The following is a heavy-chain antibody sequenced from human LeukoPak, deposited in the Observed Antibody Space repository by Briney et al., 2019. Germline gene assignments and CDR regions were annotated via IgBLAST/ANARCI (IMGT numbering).Heavy chain of an antibody. Sequence: ASVKVSCKTSRYTFTSYDINWVRQATGQGLEWMGWMDPKSGNTDYAQKFQGRVTMTGDTSIDTAYMELSNLRSEDTAVYYCARGRKAGVGRVYYMDVWGKGTTVTVFS. CDR2: MDPKSGNT. D-gene: IGHD3/OR15-3a*01. CDR3: ARGRKAGVGRVYYMDV. J-gene: IGHJ6*03. CDR1: RYTFTSYD. V-gene: IGHV1-8*02.